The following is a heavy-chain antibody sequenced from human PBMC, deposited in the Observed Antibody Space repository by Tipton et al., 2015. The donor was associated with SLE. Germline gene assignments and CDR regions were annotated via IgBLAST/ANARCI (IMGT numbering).Heavy chain of an antibody. CDR1: GGSISSHY. CDR3: ARGAVGGAVAFDY. CDR2: IYYSGST. D-gene: IGHD6-19*01. Sequence: GSLRLSCTVSGGSISSHYWSWIRQPPGKGLEWIGYIYYSGSTNYNPSLKSRVTISVDTSKNQFSLKLSSVTAADTAVYYCARGAVGGAVAFDYWGQGTLVTVSS. V-gene: IGHV4-59*11. J-gene: IGHJ4*02.